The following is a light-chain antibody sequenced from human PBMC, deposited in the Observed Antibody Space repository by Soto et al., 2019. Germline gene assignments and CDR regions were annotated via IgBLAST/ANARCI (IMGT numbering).Light chain of an antibody. CDR3: QQRYNWPWT. V-gene: IGKV3-11*01. CDR2: DAS. J-gene: IGKJ1*01. CDR1: QSVSSY. Sequence: EIVLTQSPATLSFSPGERATLSCRASQSVSSYLAWFQQQPGQAPRLLIYDASTRATGIPARFSGSGSGTDFTLTISSLASEDFAVYYCQQRYNWPWTFGQGTKVDIK.